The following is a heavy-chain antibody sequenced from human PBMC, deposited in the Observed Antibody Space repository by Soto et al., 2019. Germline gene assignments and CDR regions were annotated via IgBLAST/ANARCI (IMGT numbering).Heavy chain of an antibody. V-gene: IGHV4-30-2*01. CDR1: GGSISSGLSS. CDR2: IYHSGSS. CDR3: AKGRTYYYDGY. D-gene: IGHD3-22*01. Sequence: SETLSLTCAVSGGSISSGLSSWSWIRQPPGKGLEWIGYIYHSGSSSYNPSLKSRVTISIDKSKNHFSLNLTSVTAEDTAVYYCAKGRTYYYDGYWGQGTLVTVSS. J-gene: IGHJ4*02.